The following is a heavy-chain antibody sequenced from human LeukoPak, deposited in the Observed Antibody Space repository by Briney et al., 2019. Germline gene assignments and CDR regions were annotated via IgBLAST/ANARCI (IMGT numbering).Heavy chain of an antibody. CDR2: INPNSGDT. Sequence: GASVKVSCKASGYTFTGYYMHWVRQAPGQGLEWMGWINPNSGDTHYAQKFQGRVTMTRDTSIITAYMELSRLRSDDSAMFYCARERGYCGSRSCYSSDAFDLWGQGTMVTVSS. V-gene: IGHV1-2*02. J-gene: IGHJ3*01. CDR3: ARERGYCGSRSCYSSDAFDL. D-gene: IGHD2-2*02. CDR1: GYTFTGYY.